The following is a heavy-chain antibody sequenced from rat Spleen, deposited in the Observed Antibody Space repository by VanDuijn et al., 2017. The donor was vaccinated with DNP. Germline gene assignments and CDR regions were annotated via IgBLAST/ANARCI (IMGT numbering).Heavy chain of an antibody. CDR3: ARHNYNFDY. CDR1: GFTFSSYW. CDR2: IDTDGGRT. D-gene: IGHD1-10*01. J-gene: IGHJ2*01. Sequence: EVQLVETGGGLVQPGRSLKLSCVASGFTFSSYWMFWIRQAPGKGLEWVASIDTDGGRTFYSDPVRGRFTVSRDNAESRLYLQLNSLKSEDTATYYCARHNYNFDYWGQGVMVTVSS. V-gene: IGHV5-58*01.